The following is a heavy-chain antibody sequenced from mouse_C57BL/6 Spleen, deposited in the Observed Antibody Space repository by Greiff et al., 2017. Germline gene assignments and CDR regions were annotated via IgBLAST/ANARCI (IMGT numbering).Heavy chain of an antibody. J-gene: IGHJ4*01. CDR1: GYAFSSYW. V-gene: IGHV1-80*01. Sequence: VQLQQSGAELVKPGASVKISCKASGYAFSSYWMNWVKQRPGKGLEWIGQIYPGDGDTNYNGKFKGKATLTADKSSSTAYMQLSSLTSEDSAVYFCARVVAPHAMDYWGQGTSVTDSS. CDR3: ARVVAPHAMDY. D-gene: IGHD1-1*01. CDR2: IYPGDGDT.